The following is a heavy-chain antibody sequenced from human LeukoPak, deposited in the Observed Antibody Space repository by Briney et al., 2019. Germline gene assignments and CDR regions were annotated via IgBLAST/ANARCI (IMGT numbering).Heavy chain of an antibody. CDR3: ATLKLRYFDWSDY. CDR2: ISSSSIYI. CDR1: GFTFSSYS. D-gene: IGHD3-9*01. J-gene: IGHJ4*02. V-gene: IGHV3-21*01. Sequence: GRSLRLSCAASGFTFSSYSMNWVRQAPGKGLEWVSSISSSSIYIYYADSVKGRFTISRDNAKNSLYLQMNSLRAEDTAVYYCATLKLRYFDWSDYWGQGTLVTVSS.